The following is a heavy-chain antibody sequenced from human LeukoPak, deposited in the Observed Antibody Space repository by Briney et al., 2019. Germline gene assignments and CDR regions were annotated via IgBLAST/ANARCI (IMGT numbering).Heavy chain of an antibody. D-gene: IGHD2-15*01. Sequence: ASAKVACKAAGYTFTSYGFSWVGQAPGQGREWMGWISAYNGKTNYAQKLEGRVTMTTDTSTSTACMELRSLRSDDTAVYYCARDKGRAADYWGQGTLVTVSS. CDR1: GYTFTSYG. CDR2: ISAYNGKT. J-gene: IGHJ4*02. CDR3: ARDKGRAADY. V-gene: IGHV1-18*01.